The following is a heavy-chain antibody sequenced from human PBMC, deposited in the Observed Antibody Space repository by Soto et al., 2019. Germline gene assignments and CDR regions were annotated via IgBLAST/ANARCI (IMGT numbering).Heavy chain of an antibody. J-gene: IGHJ6*02. CDR3: ARDLRVDSYGPQSLYYYYGMDV. V-gene: IGHV3-48*02. D-gene: IGHD5-18*01. Sequence: GGSLRLSCAASGFTFSSYSMNWVRQAPWKGLEWVSYISSSSSTIYYADSVKGRFTISRDNAKNSLYLQMNSLRDEDTAVYYCARDLRVDSYGPQSLYYYYGMDVWGQGPTVTVSS. CDR2: ISSSSSTI. CDR1: GFTFSSYS.